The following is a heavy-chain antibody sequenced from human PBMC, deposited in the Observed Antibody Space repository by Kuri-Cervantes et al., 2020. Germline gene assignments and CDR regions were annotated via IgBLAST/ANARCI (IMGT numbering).Heavy chain of an antibody. J-gene: IGHJ6*03. Sequence: SETLSLTCAASGFTVSSNYMSWIRQPPGKGLEWIGSIYHSGSTYYNPSLKSRVTISVDTSKNQFSLKLRSVTAADTAVYYCARGSRGGGYYYMDVWGKGTTVTVSS. V-gene: IGHV4-38-2*01. CDR1: GFTVSSNY. D-gene: IGHD3-16*01. CDR3: ARGSRGGGYYYMDV. CDR2: IYHSGST.